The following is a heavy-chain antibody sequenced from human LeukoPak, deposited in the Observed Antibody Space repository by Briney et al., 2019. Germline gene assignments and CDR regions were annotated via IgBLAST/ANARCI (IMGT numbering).Heavy chain of an antibody. D-gene: IGHD1-26*01. CDR3: AKDKGWGYSAHDCYGMDV. CDR2: IYYSGST. CDR1: GGSVSSGSYY. Sequence: SETLSLTCTVSGGSVSSGSYYWSWIRQPPGKGLEWIGYIYYSGSTNYNPSLKSRVTISVDTSKNQFSLKLSSVTAADTAVYYCAKDKGWGYSAHDCYGMDVWGQGTTVTVSS. V-gene: IGHV4-61*01. J-gene: IGHJ6*02.